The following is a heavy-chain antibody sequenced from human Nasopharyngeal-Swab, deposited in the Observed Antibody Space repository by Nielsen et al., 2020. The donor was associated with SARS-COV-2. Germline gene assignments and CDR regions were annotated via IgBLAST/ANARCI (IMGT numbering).Heavy chain of an antibody. CDR2: IDHSGST. V-gene: IGHV4-38-2*01. D-gene: IGHD3-10*01. Sequence: WIRQPPGKGLEWIGSIDHSGSTYYNPSLKSRVTISVDTSKNQFSLKLSSVTAADTAVYYCARPGVWFGELKNDAFDIWGQGTMVTVSS. CDR3: ARPGVWFGELKNDAFDI. J-gene: IGHJ3*02.